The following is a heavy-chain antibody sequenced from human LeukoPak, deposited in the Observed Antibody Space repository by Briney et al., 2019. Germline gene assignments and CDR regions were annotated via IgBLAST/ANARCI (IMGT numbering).Heavy chain of an antibody. D-gene: IGHD3-22*01. J-gene: IGHJ3*02. V-gene: IGHV4-59*08. Sequence: SETLSLTCTVSGDSISSYYWSWIRQPPGKGLEWIGYIYYSGSTNYNPSLKSRVTISVDTSKNQFSLKLSSVTAADTAVYYCARHHYYDSSGYDDAFDIWGQGTMVTVSS. CDR2: IYYSGST. CDR3: ARHHYYDSSGYDDAFDI. CDR1: GDSISSYY.